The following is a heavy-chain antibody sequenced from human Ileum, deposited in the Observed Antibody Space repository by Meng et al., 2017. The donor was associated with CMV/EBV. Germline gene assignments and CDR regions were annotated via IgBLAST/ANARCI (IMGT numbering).Heavy chain of an antibody. Sequence: QVQLVQSGSELKEPGAPVKVYCKTSGYSFSSYGINWVREAPGHRLEWMGWIETKTGNPAYAQDFTGRFVFSMDTSVSTAYLEISSLRAEDTAVYYCTRGAGAHTAKYDFWGRGTLVTVSS. CDR2: IETKTGNP. J-gene: IGHJ4*02. CDR1: GYSFSSYG. V-gene: IGHV7-4-1*02. CDR3: TRGAGAHTAKYDF. D-gene: IGHD5-18*01.